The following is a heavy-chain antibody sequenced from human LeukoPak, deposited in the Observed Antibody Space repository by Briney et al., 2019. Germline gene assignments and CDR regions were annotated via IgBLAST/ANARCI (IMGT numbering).Heavy chain of an antibody. V-gene: IGHV4-39*01. CDR2: IYYSGST. Sequence: PSETLSLTCSVSGGSISSSSYYWGWIRQPPGKGLEWIGSIYYSGSTYYNPSLKSRVTISVDTSKNQFSLKLSSVTAADTAVYYCARHGIQYYYDSSGYFPYWGQGTLVTVSS. CDR1: GGSISSSSYY. D-gene: IGHD3-22*01. J-gene: IGHJ4*02. CDR3: ARHGIQYYYDSSGYFPY.